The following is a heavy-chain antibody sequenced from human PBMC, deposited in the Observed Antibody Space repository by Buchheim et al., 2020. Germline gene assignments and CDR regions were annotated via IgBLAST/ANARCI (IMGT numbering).Heavy chain of an antibody. J-gene: IGHJ5*02. Sequence: QVQLVQSGAEVKKPGASVTVSCKASGYTFTSYYIHWERQAPGQGLEWMGTINTSGGSTSYAQKFQGRVTMTRDTSTSTVYMELSSLISEDTAVYYCARNGGYYDSSGYSRGNWFDPWGQGTL. V-gene: IGHV1-46*03. CDR2: INTSGGST. D-gene: IGHD3-22*01. CDR3: ARNGGYYDSSGYSRGNWFDP. CDR1: GYTFTSYY.